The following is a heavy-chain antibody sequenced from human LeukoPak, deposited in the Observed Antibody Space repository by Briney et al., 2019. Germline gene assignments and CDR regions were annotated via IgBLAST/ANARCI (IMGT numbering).Heavy chain of an antibody. CDR3: ARENSYYYDSSGYFDY. V-gene: IGHV4-59*01. Sequence: SETLSLTCTASGGSISSYYWSWIRQPPGKGLEWIGYIYYSGSTNYNPSLKSRVTISVDTSKNQFSLKLSSVTAADTAVYYCARENSYYYDSSGYFDYWGQGTLVTVSS. CDR1: GGSISSYY. J-gene: IGHJ4*02. CDR2: IYYSGST. D-gene: IGHD3-22*01.